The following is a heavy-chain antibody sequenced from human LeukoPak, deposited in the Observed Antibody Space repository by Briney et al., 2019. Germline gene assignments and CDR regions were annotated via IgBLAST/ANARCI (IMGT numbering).Heavy chain of an antibody. CDR1: GFTFSSHW. J-gene: IGHJ4*02. CDR2: INQDGSQK. CDR3: AKDIKWFGELFNGPFDY. D-gene: IGHD3-10*01. Sequence: GGPLRLSCAGSGFTFSSHWIGWVRQAPGKGLEWVAHINQDGSQKYYVDSVEGRFAISRDNAKNSLYLQMNSLRAEDTALYYCAKDIKWFGELFNGPFDYWGQGTLVTVSS. V-gene: IGHV3-7*03.